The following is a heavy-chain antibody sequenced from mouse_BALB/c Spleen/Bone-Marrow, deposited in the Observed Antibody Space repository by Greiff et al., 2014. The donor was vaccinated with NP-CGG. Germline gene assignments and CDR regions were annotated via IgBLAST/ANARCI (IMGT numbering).Heavy chain of an antibody. J-gene: IGHJ3*01. CDR1: GYTFTSYD. CDR3: AMTARGGFAY. Sequence: QVQLKESGPELVKPGALVKISCKASGYTFTSYDINWVKQRPGQGLEWIGWIYPGDGSTKYNEKFKGKATLTAGKSSSTAYMQVSSLTSENSAVYFCAMTARGGFAYWGQGTLVTVSA. V-gene: IGHV1S56*01. CDR2: IYPGDGST. D-gene: IGHD3-2*01.